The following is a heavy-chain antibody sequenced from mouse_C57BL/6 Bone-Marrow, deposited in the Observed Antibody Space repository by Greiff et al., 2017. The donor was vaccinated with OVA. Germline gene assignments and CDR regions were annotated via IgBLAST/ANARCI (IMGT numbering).Heavy chain of an antibody. CDR1: GFTFSSYA. CDR2: ISDGGSYT. V-gene: IGHV5-4*01. J-gene: IGHJ4*01. Sequence: EVQRVESGGGLVKPGGSLKLSCAASGFTFSSYAMSWVRQTPEKRLEWVATISDGGSYTYYPDNVKGRFTISRDNAKNNLYLQMSHLKSEDTARYFCARGAMDYWGQGTSVTVSS. CDR3: ARGAMDY.